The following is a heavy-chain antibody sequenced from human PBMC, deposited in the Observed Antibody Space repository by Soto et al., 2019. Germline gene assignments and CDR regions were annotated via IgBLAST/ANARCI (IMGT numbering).Heavy chain of an antibody. D-gene: IGHD3-22*01. CDR2: ISGSGGNT. Sequence: GGSLRLSCAASGFTFSSYAMSWVRRAPGKGLEWVSAISGSGGNTYYADSVKGRFTISRDNSKNTLYLQMNSLRAEDTAVYYCANYNYYDASGPSWGQGTLVTVPQ. V-gene: IGHV3-23*01. CDR3: ANYNYYDASGPS. CDR1: GFTFSSYA. J-gene: IGHJ5*02.